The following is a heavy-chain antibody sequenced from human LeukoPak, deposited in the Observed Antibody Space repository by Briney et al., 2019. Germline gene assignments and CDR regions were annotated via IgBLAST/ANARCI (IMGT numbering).Heavy chain of an antibody. D-gene: IGHD4-17*01. J-gene: IGHJ4*02. V-gene: IGHV3-15*01. Sequence: GESLKISCAASGFTFSNAWMTWVRQAPGKGLEWVGRIKTKTDGGTTDYAAPVKGRFTISRDDSKNTSFLQMNSPKTEDTAVYYCTTSPGAYGDDYFDYWGQGTLVTVSS. CDR1: GFTFSNAW. CDR2: IKTKTDGGTT. CDR3: TTSPGAYGDDYFDY.